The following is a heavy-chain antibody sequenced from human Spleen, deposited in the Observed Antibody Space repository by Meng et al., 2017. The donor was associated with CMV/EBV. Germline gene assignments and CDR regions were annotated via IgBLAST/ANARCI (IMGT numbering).Heavy chain of an antibody. J-gene: IGHJ5*02. CDR1: YD. D-gene: IGHD6-13*01. CDR3: ARDKRGPSSSRYYGLHYWFDP. V-gene: IGHV1-2*04. CDR2: VIPCTGGT. Sequence: YDMHWRRQAIRQGREGMGGVIPCTGGTVYSQELKSYATVTKDTAMTTGYKELERLRTDDTAVYYCARDKRGPSSSRYYGLHYWFDPWGQGTLVTVSS.